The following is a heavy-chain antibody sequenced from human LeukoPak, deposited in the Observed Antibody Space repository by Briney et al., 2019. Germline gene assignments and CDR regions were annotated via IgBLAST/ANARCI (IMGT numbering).Heavy chain of an antibody. Sequence: GRSLRLSCAASGFTFSSYAMHWVRQAPGKGLEWVAVISYDGSNKYYADSVKGRFTISRDNSKNTLYLQMNSLRAEDTAVYYCARDSTMVRGPIDYWGQGTLVTVSS. D-gene: IGHD3-10*01. CDR2: ISYDGSNK. J-gene: IGHJ4*02. CDR3: ARDSTMVRGPIDY. V-gene: IGHV3-30*04. CDR1: GFTFSSYA.